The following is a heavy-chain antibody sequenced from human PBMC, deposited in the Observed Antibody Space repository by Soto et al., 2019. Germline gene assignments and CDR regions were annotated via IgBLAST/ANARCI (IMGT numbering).Heavy chain of an antibody. Sequence: QVQLQQWGAGLLKPSETLSLTCAVYGGSFSGYYWSWIRQPPGKGLEWIGEIIHSESTNYNPSLKSRVTLSVDTSKNQFSLKLSSVTDADTAVYYCAKSGGKDAKYNWCDPWGQGTLVTVSS. V-gene: IGHV4-34*12. D-gene: IGHD3-10*01. J-gene: IGHJ5*02. CDR1: GGSFSGYY. CDR2: IIHSEST. CDR3: AKSGGKDAKYNWCDP.